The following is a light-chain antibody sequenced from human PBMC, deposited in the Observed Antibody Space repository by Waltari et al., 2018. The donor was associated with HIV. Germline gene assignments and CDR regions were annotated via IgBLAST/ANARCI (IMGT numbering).Light chain of an antibody. CDR3: QQYFSLPPT. V-gene: IGKV4-1*01. CDR2: WAS. Sequence: DIVTTQSPDSLAVSLRETVSNTCKSSRTVLYHSDNQNNLAWYQQKPGQAPKVLISWASTRAVGVPSSIPALGVPERFSGSGSGTNFTLTISGLQEDDVATYYCQQYFSLPPTFGGGTRVERK. J-gene: IGKJ4*01. CDR1: RTVLYHSDNQNN.